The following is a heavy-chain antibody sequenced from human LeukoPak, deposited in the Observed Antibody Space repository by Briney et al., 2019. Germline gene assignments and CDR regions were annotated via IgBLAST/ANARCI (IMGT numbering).Heavy chain of an antibody. CDR2: INHSGST. CDR3: ARKERAPGWGSYRPYYFDY. Sequence: PSETLSLTCAVYGGSFSGYYWSWIRQPPGKGLEWIGEINHSGSTNYNPSLKSRVTISVDTSKNQFSLKLSSVTAADTAVYYCARKERAPGWGSYRPYYFDYWGQGTLVTVSS. CDR1: GGSFSGYY. V-gene: IGHV4-34*01. J-gene: IGHJ4*02. D-gene: IGHD3-16*02.